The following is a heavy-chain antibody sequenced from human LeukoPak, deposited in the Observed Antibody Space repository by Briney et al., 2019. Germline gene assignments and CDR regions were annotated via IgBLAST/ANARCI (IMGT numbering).Heavy chain of an antibody. J-gene: IGHJ4*02. V-gene: IGHV3-48*03. CDR2: ISSSGSTI. CDR1: GFTFSSYE. Sequence: PGGSLRLSCAASGFTFSSYEMNWVRQAPGKGLEWVSYISSSGSTIYYADSVKGRFTISRDNAKNSLYLQMNSLRAEDTALYYCARHTYMVREIDYWGQGTLVTVSS. CDR3: ARHTYMVREIDY. D-gene: IGHD3-10*01.